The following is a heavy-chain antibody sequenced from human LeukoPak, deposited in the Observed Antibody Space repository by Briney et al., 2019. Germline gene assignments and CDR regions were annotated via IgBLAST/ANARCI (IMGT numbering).Heavy chain of an antibody. CDR1: GYTFTSYY. D-gene: IGHD3-16*02. Sequence: ASVKVSCKASGYTFTSYYMHWVRQAPGQGLEWMGIINPSGGSTSYAQKFQGRVTMTRDTSTSTVYMELSSLRSEDTAVYYCARDGYDYVWGSYRYPDYWGQGTPVTVSS. J-gene: IGHJ4*02. CDR2: INPSGGST. CDR3: ARDGYDYVWGSYRYPDY. V-gene: IGHV1-46*01.